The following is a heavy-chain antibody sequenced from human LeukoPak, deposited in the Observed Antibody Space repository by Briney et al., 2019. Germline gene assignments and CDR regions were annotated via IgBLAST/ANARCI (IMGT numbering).Heavy chain of an antibody. D-gene: IGHD3-9*01. CDR2: ISSSSYI. CDR1: GFTFSSYS. J-gene: IGHJ4*02. V-gene: IGHV3-21*01. CDR3: ARAFYDFLTGYPAYFDY. Sequence: GGSLRLSCAASGFTFSSYSMNWVRQAPGKGLEWVSSISSSSYIYYADSVKGRFTISRDNAKNSLYLQMNSLRAEDTAVYYCARAFYDFLTGYPAYFDYWGQGTLVTVSS.